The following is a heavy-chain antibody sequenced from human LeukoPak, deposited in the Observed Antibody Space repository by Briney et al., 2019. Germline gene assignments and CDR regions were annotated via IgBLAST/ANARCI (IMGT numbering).Heavy chain of an antibody. CDR1: GYTFTSYD. V-gene: IGHV1-8*01. D-gene: IGHD5-18*01. CDR3: ARGLRTQLWGTLYYYYYYMDV. Sequence: VASVKVSCKASGYTFTSYDINWVRQATGQGLEWMGWMNPNSGNPGYAQKFQGRVTMTRNTSISTAYMELSRLRSEDKGVYYCARGLRTQLWGTLYYYYYYMDVWGKGTTVTVSS. CDR2: MNPNSGNP. J-gene: IGHJ6*03.